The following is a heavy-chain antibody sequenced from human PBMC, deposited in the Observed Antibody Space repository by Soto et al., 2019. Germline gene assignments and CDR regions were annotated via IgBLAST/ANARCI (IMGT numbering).Heavy chain of an antibody. V-gene: IGHV3-33*01. J-gene: IGHJ4*02. D-gene: IGHD4-17*01. CDR2: IWYAGSNK. CDR1: GFTFSTYG. Sequence: QVQLVESGGGVVQPGRSLRLSCAASGFTFSTYGMHWVRQAPGKGLEWVAVIWYAGSNKYYADSVKGRFTISRDNSKNTLYRQMNSLRAEDTAVYYCARGTVHFDYWGQGTLVTVSS. CDR3: ARGTVHFDY.